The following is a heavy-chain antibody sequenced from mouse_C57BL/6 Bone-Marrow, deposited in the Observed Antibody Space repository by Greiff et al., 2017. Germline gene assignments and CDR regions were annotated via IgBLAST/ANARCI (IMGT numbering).Heavy chain of an antibody. CDR1: GYTFTDYY. J-gene: IGHJ2*01. CDR2: IYPGSGNT. D-gene: IGHD1-1*01. Sequence: VQLQQSGAELVRPGASVKLSCKASGYTFTDYYINWVKQRPGQGLEWIARIYPGSGNTYYNEKFKGKATLTAENSSSTAYMQLSSLTSEDSAVYFCASLLYYGSSYLFDYWGQGTTLTVSS. CDR3: ASLLYYGSSYLFDY. V-gene: IGHV1-76*01.